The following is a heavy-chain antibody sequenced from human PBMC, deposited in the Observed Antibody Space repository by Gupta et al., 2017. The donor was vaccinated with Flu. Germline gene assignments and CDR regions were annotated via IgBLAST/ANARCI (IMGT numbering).Heavy chain of an antibody. D-gene: IGHD5-24*01. V-gene: IGHV1-2*02. CDR2: INPDSGAT. CDR3: ARGLGDGYNPHFDP. Sequence: QVHLVQSGADMKKPGASVRVSCKASGYIFSDYYMHWVRQAPGQGLEWMGWINPDSGATNYAQKFQGRVTMTTDTSISTAYMGLTALISDDTAVYYCARGLGDGYNPHFDPWGQGTLVTV. CDR1: GYIFSDYY. J-gene: IGHJ5*02.